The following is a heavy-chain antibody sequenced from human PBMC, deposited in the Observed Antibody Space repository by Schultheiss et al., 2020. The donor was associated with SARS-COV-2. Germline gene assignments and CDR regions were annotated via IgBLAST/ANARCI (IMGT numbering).Heavy chain of an antibody. CDR2: IYSGGSA. D-gene: IGHD6-6*01. V-gene: IGHV3-66*01. Sequence: GGSLRLSCAASGFTVSSNYMSWVRQAPGKGLEWVSVIYSGGSAYYADSVKGRFTISRDNSKNTLYLQMNSLRAEDTAVYYCAKKGDVYSSSSEPWYYFDYWGQGTLVTVSS. CDR1: GFTVSSNY. CDR3: AKKGDVYSSSSEPWYYFDY. J-gene: IGHJ4*02.